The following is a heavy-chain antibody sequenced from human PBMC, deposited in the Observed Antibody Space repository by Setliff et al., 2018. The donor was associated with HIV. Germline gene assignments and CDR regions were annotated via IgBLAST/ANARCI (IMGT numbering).Heavy chain of an antibody. V-gene: IGHV3-48*03. J-gene: IGHJ4*02. CDR3: VRDHNWVFNY. Sequence: GVSLRLSCAASGFTFSSYAMNWIRQAPGQGLEWVSHINREASAVWYADSVKGRFTMSRDNGRNSVYLQMSGLRAEDTALYYCVRDHNWVFNYWGQGALVTVSS. D-gene: IGHD1-1*01. CDR2: INREASAV. CDR1: GFTFSSYA.